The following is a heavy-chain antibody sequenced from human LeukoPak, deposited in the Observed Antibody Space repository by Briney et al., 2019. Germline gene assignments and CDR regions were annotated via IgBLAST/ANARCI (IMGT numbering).Heavy chain of an antibody. CDR1: GYTFTSYY. CDR2: INPNSGGT. Sequence: ASVKVSCKASGYTFTSYYMHWVRQAPGQGLEWMGWINPNSGGTNYAQKFQGRVTMTRDTSISTAYMELSRLRSDDTAVYYCARVSTVYYSIDYWGQGTLVTVSS. D-gene: IGHD2-8*01. V-gene: IGHV1-2*02. J-gene: IGHJ4*02. CDR3: ARVSTVYYSIDY.